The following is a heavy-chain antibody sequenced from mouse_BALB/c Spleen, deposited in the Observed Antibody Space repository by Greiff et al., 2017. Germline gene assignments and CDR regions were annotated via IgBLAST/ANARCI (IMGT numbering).Heavy chain of an antibody. CDR3: GSHGYPYYDAMDY. J-gene: IGHJ4*01. D-gene: IGHD2-2*01. V-gene: IGHV2-2*02. Sequence: QVQLQQSGPGLVQPSQSLSITCTVSGFSLTSYGVHWVRQSPGKGLEWLGVIWSGGSTDYNAAFISRLSISKDNSKSQVFFKMNSLQANDTAIYCSGSHGYPYYDAMDYWGQGTSVTVSS. CDR2: IWSGGST. CDR1: GFSLTSYG.